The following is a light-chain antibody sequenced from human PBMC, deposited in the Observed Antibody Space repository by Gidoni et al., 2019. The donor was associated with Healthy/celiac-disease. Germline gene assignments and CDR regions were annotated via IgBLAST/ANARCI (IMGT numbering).Light chain of an antibody. J-gene: IGLJ3*02. CDR1: SSDVGGSNY. Sequence: QSALTQTASVSGSPGQAITISCTGTSSDVGGSNYASWYQQHPAKAPKLLIYEVSNRPSGVSNRFSGSKSGNTASLTISGLQDEDEADYSCSSYSSNSTPVFGGGTKLTVL. CDR3: SSYSSNSTPV. V-gene: IGLV2-14*01. CDR2: EVS.